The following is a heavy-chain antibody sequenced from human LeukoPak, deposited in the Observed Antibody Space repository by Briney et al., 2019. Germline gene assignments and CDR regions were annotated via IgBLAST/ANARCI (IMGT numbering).Heavy chain of an antibody. J-gene: IGHJ4*02. Sequence: GASVKVSCKASGYTFTGYYMHWVRQAPGQGLEWMGWINPNSGGTNYAQKFQGWVTMTRDTSTITVYMELSSLRSEDTAVYYCARWTTTYLDYWGQGTLVTVSS. CDR2: INPNSGGT. D-gene: IGHD4-11*01. CDR1: GYTFTGYY. V-gene: IGHV1-2*04. CDR3: ARWTTTYLDY.